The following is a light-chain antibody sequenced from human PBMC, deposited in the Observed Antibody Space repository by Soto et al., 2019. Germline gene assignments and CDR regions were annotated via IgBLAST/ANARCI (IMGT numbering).Light chain of an antibody. Sequence: EIVLTQSPATLSLSPGERATLSCRASQSVSSYLAWYQQKPGQAPRLLIYDASNRATGIPARFSGSGSGTAFTLTIGSLEPEDFAVYYCQQRSNWPTWTFGQGTKVEIK. V-gene: IGKV3-11*01. CDR3: QQRSNWPTWT. J-gene: IGKJ1*01. CDR1: QSVSSY. CDR2: DAS.